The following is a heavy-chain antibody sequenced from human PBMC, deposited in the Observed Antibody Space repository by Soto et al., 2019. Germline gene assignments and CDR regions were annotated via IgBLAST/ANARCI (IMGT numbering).Heavy chain of an antibody. CDR2: ISSSSSTI. CDR1: GFTFSSYS. V-gene: IGHV3-48*01. Sequence: GGSLRLSCAASGFTFSSYSMNWVRQAPGKGLEWVSYISSSSSTIYYADSVKGRFTISRDNSKNTLFLQMNSLRAEDTAVFYCAKDRGRGYDWFDPWGQGTLVTVSS. D-gene: IGHD5-12*01. CDR3: AKDRGRGYDWFDP. J-gene: IGHJ5*02.